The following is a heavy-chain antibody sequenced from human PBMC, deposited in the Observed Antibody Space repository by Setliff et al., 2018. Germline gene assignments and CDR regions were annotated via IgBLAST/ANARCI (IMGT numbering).Heavy chain of an antibody. CDR2: IRYDGSNK. CDR1: GFTFSSYG. V-gene: IGHV3-30*02. J-gene: IGHJ4*02. D-gene: IGHD3-22*01. CDR3: AKDLRDYYYDSSGYYDY. Sequence: GGSLRLSCAASGFTFSSYGMHWVHQAPGKGLEWVAFIRYDGSNKYYADSVKGRFTISRDNPKNTLYLQMNSLRAEDTAVYYCAKDLRDYYYDSSGYYDYWGQGTLVTVSS.